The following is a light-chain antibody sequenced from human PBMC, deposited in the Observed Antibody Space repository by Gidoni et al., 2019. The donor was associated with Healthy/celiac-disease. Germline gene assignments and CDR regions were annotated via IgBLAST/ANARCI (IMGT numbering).Light chain of an antibody. CDR3: AAWDDSLNVF. CDR1: SSNIGSNT. CDR2: SNN. V-gene: IGLV1-44*01. J-gene: IGLJ2*01. Sequence: QSVLTQPPSASGTPGQRVTISCSGSSSNIGSNTVNWYQQLPGTAPKLLIYSNNQRPSGVPDRFSGSKSGTSASLAISGLQSEDEADYYCAAWDDSLNVFLGGGTKLTVL.